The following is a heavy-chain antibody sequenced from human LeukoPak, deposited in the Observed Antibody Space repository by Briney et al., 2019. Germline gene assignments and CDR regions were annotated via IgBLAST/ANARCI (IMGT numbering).Heavy chain of an antibody. J-gene: IGHJ4*02. V-gene: IGHV3-48*01. CDR2: ISSSSSTI. CDR3: ARDNYSYGYSY. Sequence: GGSLRLSCAASGFTFSSYSMNWVRQAPGKGLEWVSYISSSSSTIYYADSVKGRFTISRDNAKNSPYLQMNSLRAEDTAVYYCARDNYSYGYSYWGQGTLITVSS. D-gene: IGHD5-18*01. CDR1: GFTFSSYS.